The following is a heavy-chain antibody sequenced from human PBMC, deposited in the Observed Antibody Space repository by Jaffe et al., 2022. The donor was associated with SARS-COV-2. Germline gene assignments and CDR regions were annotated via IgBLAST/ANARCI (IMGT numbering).Heavy chain of an antibody. CDR3: ARDFLTGYYFDY. J-gene: IGHJ4*02. V-gene: IGHV3-48*03. CDR1: GFTFSSYE. Sequence: EVQLVESGGGLVQPGGSLRLSCAASGFTFSSYEMNWVRQAPGKGLEWVSYISSSGSTIYYADSVKGRFTISRDNAKNSLYLQMNSLRAEDTAVYYCARDFLTGYYFDYWGQGTLVTVSS. CDR2: ISSSGSTI. D-gene: IGHD3-9*01.